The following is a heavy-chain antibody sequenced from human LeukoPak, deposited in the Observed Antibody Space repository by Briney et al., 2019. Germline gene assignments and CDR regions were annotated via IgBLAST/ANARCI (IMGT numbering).Heavy chain of an antibody. CDR1: GGSISSYY. Sequence: SETLSLTCTVSGGSISSYYWSWIRRPPGKGLEWIGYIYYSGSTNYNPSLKSRVTISVDTSKNQFSLKLSSVTAADTAVYYCARRWNSGYDYWGQGTLVTVSS. D-gene: IGHD5-12*01. CDR2: IYYSGST. J-gene: IGHJ4*02. CDR3: ARRWNSGYDY. V-gene: IGHV4-59*01.